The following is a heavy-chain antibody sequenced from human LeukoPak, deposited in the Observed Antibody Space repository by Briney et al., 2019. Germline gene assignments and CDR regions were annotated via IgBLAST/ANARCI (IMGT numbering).Heavy chain of an antibody. V-gene: IGHV3-23*01. CDR2: LDNNGDNT. D-gene: IGHD1-26*01. J-gene: IGHJ4*02. CDR1: GYTFTTYG. CDR3: AKIAETSGTYGQGFDY. Sequence: SCKASGYTFTTYGMSWVRQAPGKGLEWVSGLDNNGDNTYYADSVKGRFTISRDNSKNTLYLQMNSLRVEDTAVYYCAKIAETSGTYGQGFDYWGQGTLVTVSS.